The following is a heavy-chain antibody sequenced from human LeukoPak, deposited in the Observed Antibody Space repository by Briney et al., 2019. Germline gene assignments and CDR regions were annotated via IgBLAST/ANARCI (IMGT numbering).Heavy chain of an antibody. V-gene: IGHV3-21*06. CDR1: EFTFSNYN. J-gene: IGHJ4*02. D-gene: IGHD2-21*01. CDR3: AGGQHCGGDCFYFDS. Sequence: GGSLRLSCAASEFTFSNYNVNWVRQAPGKGLEWVSWISGSGSYIYYADSVKGRFTISRDNAKNSLYLQMDSLRAEDTAVYYCAGGQHCGGDCFYFDSWGQGTLVTVSS. CDR2: ISGSGSYI.